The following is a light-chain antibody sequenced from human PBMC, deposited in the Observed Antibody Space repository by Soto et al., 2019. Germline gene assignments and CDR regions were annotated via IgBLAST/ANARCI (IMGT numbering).Light chain of an antibody. V-gene: IGKV1-5*03. CDR1: QSISSW. J-gene: IGKJ1*01. Sequence: DIQMTQSPSILSASVGDRVTITCRASQSISSWLAWYQQKPGKAPNLLIHKASHLESGVPSRFSGSGSGTEFTLTICSLQPGDFATYYCQHYNTYPWTFGQGTKVEIK. CDR2: KAS. CDR3: QHYNTYPWT.